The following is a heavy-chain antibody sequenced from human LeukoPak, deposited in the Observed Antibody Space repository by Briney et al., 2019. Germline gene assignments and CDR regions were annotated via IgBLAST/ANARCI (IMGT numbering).Heavy chain of an antibody. V-gene: IGHV1-2*02. D-gene: IGHD5-18*01. J-gene: IGHJ3*02. Sequence: ASVKVSCKASGYTFTGYYMHWVRQAPGQGLEWMGWINPNSGGTNYAQKFQGRVTMTRDTSISTAYMELSSLRSEDTAVYYCATDSSNGVTYAFDIWGQGTMVTVSS. CDR2: INPNSGGT. CDR3: ATDSSNGVTYAFDI. CDR1: GYTFTGYY.